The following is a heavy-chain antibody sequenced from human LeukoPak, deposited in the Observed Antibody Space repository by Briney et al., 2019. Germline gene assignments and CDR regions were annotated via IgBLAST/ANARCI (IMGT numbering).Heavy chain of an antibody. J-gene: IGHJ6*03. CDR2: ISSDGTNT. CDR3: ARVYYYYYMDV. CDR1: GLTFTTYW. Sequence: GGSQRLSCAASGLTFTTYWMHWVRQAPGTGLVWVSRISSDGTNTYYADSVKGRFSISRDNAKNTLYLQMNSLRAEDTAIYYCARVYYYYYMDVWGKGTTVTVSS. V-gene: IGHV3-74*01.